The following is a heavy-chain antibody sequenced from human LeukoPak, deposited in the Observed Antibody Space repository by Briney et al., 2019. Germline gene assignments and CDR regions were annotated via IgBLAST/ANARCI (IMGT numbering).Heavy chain of an antibody. CDR3: ARGMVRGDY. CDR2: ISSNGGST. J-gene: IGHJ4*02. D-gene: IGHD3-10*01. CDR1: GFTFSSYA. Sequence: GGSLRLSCAASGFTFSSYAMHWVRQAPGKGLEYVSAISSNGGSTYYANSVKGRFTISRDNSKNTLYLQMGSLRAEDMAVYYCARGMVRGDYWGQGTLVTVSS. V-gene: IGHV3-64*01.